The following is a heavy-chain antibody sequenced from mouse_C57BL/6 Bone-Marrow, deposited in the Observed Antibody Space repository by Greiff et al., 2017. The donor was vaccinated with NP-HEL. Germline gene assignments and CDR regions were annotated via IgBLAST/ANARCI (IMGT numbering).Heavy chain of an antibody. V-gene: IGHV1-81*01. CDR3: ARKPLNYYGSSYRDFDV. CDR1: GYTFTSYG. Sequence: QVQLQQSGAELARPGASVKLSCKASGYTFTSYGISWVKQRTGQGLEWIGEIYPRSGNTYYNEKFKGKATLTADKSSSTAYMELRSLTSEDSAVYFGARKPLNYYGSSYRDFDVWGTGTTVTVSS. D-gene: IGHD1-1*01. CDR2: IYPRSGNT. J-gene: IGHJ1*03.